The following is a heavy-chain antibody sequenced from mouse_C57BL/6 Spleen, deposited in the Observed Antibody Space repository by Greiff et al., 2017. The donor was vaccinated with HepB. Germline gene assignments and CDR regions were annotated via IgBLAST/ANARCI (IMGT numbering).Heavy chain of an antibody. CDR1: GYTFTSYW. J-gene: IGHJ4*01. CDR2: IDPSDSYT. Sequence: QVQLQQPGAELVMPGASVKLSCKASGYTFTSYWMHWVKQRPGQGLEWIGEIDPSDSYTNYNQKLKGKSTLTVDKSSSTAYMQLSSLTSEDSAVYYCARGEGYYYAMDDWGQGTSVTVSS. V-gene: IGHV1-69*01. CDR3: ARGEGYYYAMDD. D-gene: IGHD2-13*01.